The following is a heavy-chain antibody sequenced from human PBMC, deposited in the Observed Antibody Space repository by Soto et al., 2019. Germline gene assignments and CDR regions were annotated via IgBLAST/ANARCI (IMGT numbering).Heavy chain of an antibody. J-gene: IGHJ4*02. D-gene: IGHD2-15*01. CDR1: GYTFTSYY. CDR3: ARGGLSAELTDIVVVVAEESFDY. CDR2: INPSGGST. Sequence: VASVKVSCKASGYTFTSYYMHWVRQAPGQGLEWMGIINPSGGSTSYAQKFQGRVTMTRDTSTSTVYMELSSLRSEDTAVYYCARGGLSAELTDIVVVVAEESFDYWGQGTLVTVSS. V-gene: IGHV1-46*01.